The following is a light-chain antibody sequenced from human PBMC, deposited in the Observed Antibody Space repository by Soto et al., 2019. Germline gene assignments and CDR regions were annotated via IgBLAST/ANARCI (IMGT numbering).Light chain of an antibody. V-gene: IGKV1-39*01. CDR2: SAS. Sequence: DIQMTQSPSSLSAXVGDRVTITCRASQSISTYLNWYQQKPGKAPEFLIYSASSLQSGVPSRFSGSGSGTDFTLTINSLQPEDFATYDCQQSYSPPWTFGQGTKVEIK. CDR1: QSISTY. J-gene: IGKJ1*01. CDR3: QQSYSPPWT.